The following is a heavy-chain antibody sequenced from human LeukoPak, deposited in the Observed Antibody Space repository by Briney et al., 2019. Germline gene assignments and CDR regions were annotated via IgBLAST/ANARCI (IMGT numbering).Heavy chain of an antibody. D-gene: IGHD3-3*01. CDR2: IIPMSGTA. J-gene: IGHJ4*02. V-gene: IGHV1-69*13. CDR3: ASPVKYYDTWSGYPPFDY. Sequence: SVKVSCKASGGTFNNFAISWVRQAPGQGLEWVGGIIPMSGTADYAQKFQGRVTITADESTSTAYMELSSLRSEDTAIYYCASPVKYYDTWSGYPPFDYWGQGTLVTVSS. CDR1: GGTFNNFA.